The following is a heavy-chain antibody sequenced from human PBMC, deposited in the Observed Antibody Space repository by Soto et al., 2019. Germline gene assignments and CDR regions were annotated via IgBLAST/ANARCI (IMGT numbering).Heavy chain of an antibody. CDR1: GFPLSTYG. J-gene: IGHJ6*01. Sequence: EVQLLESGGGLVQPGGSLRLSCAASGFPLSTYGMTWVRQAPGKGLEWVSAITGTGGNTYYVDSVKGRFTSSRDNSKNMLYLQMNSLRVEDTAVYYCARIRGYWYGLDVWGQRTTVTVSS. V-gene: IGHV3-23*01. CDR3: ARIRGYWYGLDV. CDR2: ITGTGGNT.